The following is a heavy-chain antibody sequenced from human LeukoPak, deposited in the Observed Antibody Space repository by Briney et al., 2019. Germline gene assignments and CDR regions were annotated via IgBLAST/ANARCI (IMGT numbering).Heavy chain of an antibody. CDR1: GGSISSGGYY. J-gene: IGHJ6*02. V-gene: IGHV4-31*03. Sequence: SETLSLTCTVSGGSISSGGYYWSWIRQHPGKGLEWIGYIYYSGSTYYNPSLKSRVTISVDTSKNQFSLKLSSVTAADTAVYYCARVGTTSHYYYGMGVWGQGTTVTVSS. CDR3: ARVGTTSHYYYGMGV. D-gene: IGHD2-2*01. CDR2: IYYSGST.